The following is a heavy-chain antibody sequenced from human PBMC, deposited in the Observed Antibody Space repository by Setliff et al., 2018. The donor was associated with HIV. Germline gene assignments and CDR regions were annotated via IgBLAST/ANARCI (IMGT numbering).Heavy chain of an antibody. V-gene: IGHV3-23*01. CDR1: GFTFSSYA. Sequence: PGGSLRLSCAASGFTFSSYAMSWVRQAPGKGLEWVSAISVSGGTTYYADSLKDRFTVSRDNSKNTLYLQMNSLRAEDTAVYYCGKLQLLDYWGQGTLVTVSS. D-gene: IGHD2-2*01. CDR3: GKLQLLDY. J-gene: IGHJ4*02. CDR2: ISVSGGTT.